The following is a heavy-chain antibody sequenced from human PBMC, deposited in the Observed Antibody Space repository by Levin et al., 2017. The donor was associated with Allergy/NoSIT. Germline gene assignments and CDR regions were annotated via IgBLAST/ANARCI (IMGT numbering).Heavy chain of an antibody. D-gene: IGHD6-13*01. CDR1: GFTFSSYW. Sequence: GESLKISCAASGFTFSSYWMHWVRQAPGKGLVWVSRINSDGSSTSYADSVKGRFTISRDNAKNTLYLQMNSLRAEDTAVYYCARDRIAARGFDPWGQGTLVTVSS. CDR3: ARDRIAARGFDP. V-gene: IGHV3-74*01. J-gene: IGHJ5*02. CDR2: INSDGSST.